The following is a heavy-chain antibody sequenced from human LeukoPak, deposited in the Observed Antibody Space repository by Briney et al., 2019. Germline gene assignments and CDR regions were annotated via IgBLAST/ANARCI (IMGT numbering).Heavy chain of an antibody. V-gene: IGHV3-30*03. J-gene: IGHJ3*02. Sequence: GGSLRLSCAASGFTFSSYGMHWVRQAPGKGLEWVAVISSDGSNAYYADSVKGRFTMSRDNSKNTLYLQMNSLRAEDTAVYYCARAEGYYDSSGNDAFDIWGQGTMVTVSS. CDR1: GFTFSSYG. CDR3: ARAEGYYDSSGNDAFDI. D-gene: IGHD3-22*01. CDR2: ISSDGSNA.